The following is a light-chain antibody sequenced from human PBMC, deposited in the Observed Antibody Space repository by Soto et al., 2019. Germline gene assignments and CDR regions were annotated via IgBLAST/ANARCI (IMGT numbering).Light chain of an antibody. CDR2: DAS. Sequence: EIVLTQSPATLSLSPGERATLSCRASQSVSSYLAWYQQKPGQAPRLLISDASNRATGIPARFSGSRSGTDFTLTVSSLDPEDFAVYYCQQRRDWPLTCGGVTKVEI. CDR3: QQRRDWPLT. J-gene: IGKJ4*01. CDR1: QSVSSY. V-gene: IGKV3-11*01.